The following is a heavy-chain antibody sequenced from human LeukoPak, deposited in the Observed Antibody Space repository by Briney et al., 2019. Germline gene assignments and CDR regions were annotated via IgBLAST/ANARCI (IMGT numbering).Heavy chain of an antibody. CDR2: ISSISTII. D-gene: IGHD1-26*01. CDR3: ARDLHSGAYTFDY. J-gene: IGHJ4*02. Sequence: GGSLRLSCAASGSTFNSFSMNWVRQAPGKGLEWVSYISSISTIIYYAGSVKGRFTISRDNAKNSLYLQMNSLRDEDTAVYYCARDLHSGAYTFDYWGQGTLVTVSS. V-gene: IGHV3-48*02. CDR1: GSTFNSFS.